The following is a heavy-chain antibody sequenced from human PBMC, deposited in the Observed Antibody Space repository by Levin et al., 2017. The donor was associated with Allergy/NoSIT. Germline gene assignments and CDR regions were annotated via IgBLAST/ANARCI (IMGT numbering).Heavy chain of an antibody. CDR2: IYYSGST. Sequence: SETLSLTCTVSGGSISSYYWSWIRQPPGKGLEWIGYIYYSGSTNYNPSLKSRVTISVDTSKNQFSLKLSSVTAADTAVYYCVRDLQSGWFDPWGQGTLVTVSS. CDR1: GGSISSYY. CDR3: VRDLQSGWFDP. V-gene: IGHV4-59*01. D-gene: IGHD6-25*01. J-gene: IGHJ5*02.